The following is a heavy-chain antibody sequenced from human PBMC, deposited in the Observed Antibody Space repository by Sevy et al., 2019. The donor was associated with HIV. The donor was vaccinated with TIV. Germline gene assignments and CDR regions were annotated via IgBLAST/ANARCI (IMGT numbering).Heavy chain of an antibody. D-gene: IGHD6-13*01. J-gene: IGHJ6*04. Sequence: SETLSLTCAVSGYSISSRYYWGWNRQPPGKGLEWIGSMYHSGNTYYTPSLKSRVTISVDTSKNQFSLKLTSMPGADTAVYYCARGSSSSPPASMDVWGKGTTVTVSS. CDR3: ARGSSSSPPASMDV. CDR2: MYHSGNT. CDR1: GYSISSRYY. V-gene: IGHV4-38-2*01.